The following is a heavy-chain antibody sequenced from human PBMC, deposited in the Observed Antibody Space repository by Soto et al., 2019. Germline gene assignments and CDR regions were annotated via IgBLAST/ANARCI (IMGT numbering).Heavy chain of an antibody. Sequence: QVQLVESGGGVVQPGRSLRLSCEASGFTFSSYGMQWVRQAPGKGLEWVAVISYDGSNKYYADSVKGRFTISRDNSKNTLYLQMNSLRAEDTAVYYCAKVRPLGNYYDSSGALDYWGQGTLVTVSS. D-gene: IGHD3-22*01. CDR1: GFTFSSYG. J-gene: IGHJ4*02. V-gene: IGHV3-30*18. CDR2: ISYDGSNK. CDR3: AKVRPLGNYYDSSGALDY.